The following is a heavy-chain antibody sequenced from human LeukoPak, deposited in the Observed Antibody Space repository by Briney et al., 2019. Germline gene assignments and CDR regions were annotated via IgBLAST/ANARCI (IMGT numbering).Heavy chain of an antibody. V-gene: IGHV3-9*01. CDR2: ISWNSGSI. CDR3: AKAPYYYDGSLDY. J-gene: IGHJ4*01. D-gene: IGHD3-22*01. Sequence: PGRSLRLSCAASGFTFDDYAMPWVRHAPGKGLEWVSGISWNSGSIFYADSVKGRFTISRDNAKNSLYLQMNSLRAEDTALYYCAKAPYYYDGSLDYWGQGTLVPVSS. CDR1: GFTFDDYA.